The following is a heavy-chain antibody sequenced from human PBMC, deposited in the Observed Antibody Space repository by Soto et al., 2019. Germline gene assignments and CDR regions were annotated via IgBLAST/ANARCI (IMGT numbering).Heavy chain of an antibody. CDR1: GFTFSSNY. CDR2: IYSGGST. CDR3: ARLPKGDILTGYYFDY. D-gene: IGHD3-9*01. Sequence: GGSLRLSCAASGFTFSSNYMSWVRQAPGKGLEWVSVIYSGGSTYYADSVKGRFTISRDNSKNTLYLQMNSLRAEDTAVYYCARLPKGDILTGYYFDYWGQGTLVTVSS. J-gene: IGHJ4*02. V-gene: IGHV3-66*04.